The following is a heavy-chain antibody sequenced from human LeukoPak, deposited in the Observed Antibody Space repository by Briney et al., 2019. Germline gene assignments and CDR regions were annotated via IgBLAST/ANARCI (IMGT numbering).Heavy chain of an antibody. CDR1: GFTFTIYN. J-gene: IGHJ4*02. V-gene: IGHV3-48*04. D-gene: IGHD6-19*01. CDR2: ISFSGTTT. Sequence: PGGSLRLSCAASGFTFTIYNMNWVRQAPGKGLEWVSFISFSGTTTYYADSVKGRFTISRDNAKNSLYLQMNSLRAEDTAVYYCARAESPGIVAVAVDYWGQGTLVTVSS. CDR3: ARAESPGIVAVAVDY.